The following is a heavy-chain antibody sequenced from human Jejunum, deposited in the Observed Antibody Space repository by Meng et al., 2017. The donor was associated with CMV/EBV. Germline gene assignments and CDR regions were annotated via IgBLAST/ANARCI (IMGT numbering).Heavy chain of an antibody. D-gene: IGHD3-16*01. Sequence: SCRTSGYTFANYAVHWARQAPGQGLEWMGWINADSGKTKYSQNFQDRVTFTRDTSATTAYMELSSLRSEDTALYYCARARASFYSDYWGQGTLVTVSS. CDR3: ARARASFYSDY. J-gene: IGHJ4*02. CDR1: GYTFANYA. CDR2: INADSGKT. V-gene: IGHV1-3*01.